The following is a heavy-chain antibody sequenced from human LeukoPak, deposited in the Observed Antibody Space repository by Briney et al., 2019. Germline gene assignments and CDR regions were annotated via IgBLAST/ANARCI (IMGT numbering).Heavy chain of an antibody. V-gene: IGHV4-4*07. CDR1: GGCISSYY. CDR3: ARTYYDFWSGPGFDP. Sequence: SETLSLTCTVSGGCISSYYWSWIRQPAGKGLEWIGRIYTSGSTNYNPSLKSRFTMSVDTSKNQFSLKLSSVTAADTAVYYCARTYYDFWSGPGFDPWGQGTLVTVSS. CDR2: IYTSGST. J-gene: IGHJ5*02. D-gene: IGHD3-3*01.